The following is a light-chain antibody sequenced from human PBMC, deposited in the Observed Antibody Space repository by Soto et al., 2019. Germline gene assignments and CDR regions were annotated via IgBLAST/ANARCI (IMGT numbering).Light chain of an antibody. J-gene: IGKJ2*01. CDR3: QHYDSQPYT. Sequence: EIVLTQSPGTLSLSPGERAILSCGASQSVSSVYLAWYQQKPGLAPRLLIYDAYSRATGIPDRFSGSGSGTDFTLTISRLEPEDFAVYYCQHYDSQPYTFGQGTKLEIK. CDR2: DAY. CDR1: QSVSSVY. V-gene: IGKV3D-20*01.